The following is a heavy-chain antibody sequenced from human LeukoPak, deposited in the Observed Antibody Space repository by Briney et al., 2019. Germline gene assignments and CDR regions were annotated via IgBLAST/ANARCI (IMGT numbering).Heavy chain of an antibody. V-gene: IGHV1-46*01. D-gene: IGHD6-13*01. CDR3: ARAPRDSSTMLDR. J-gene: IGHJ5*02. CDR1: GYTFTSYA. CDR2: INPSDGST. Sequence: ASVKVSCKASGYTFTSYAMNWVRQAPGQGLEWMGLINPSDGSTTYTHRFQGRVTVTRDTSTSTVYMDLSSLRSEDTAVYYCARAPRDSSTMLDRWGQGTLVTVSS.